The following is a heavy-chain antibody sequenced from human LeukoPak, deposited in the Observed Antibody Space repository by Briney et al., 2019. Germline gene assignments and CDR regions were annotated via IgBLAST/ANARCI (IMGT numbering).Heavy chain of an antibody. J-gene: IGHJ4*02. CDR3: ARSRSSGNYYGQEDS. Sequence: ASVKVSCKASGYTFTSYGISWVRQAPGQGLEWMGWISAYNGNTNYAQKLQGRVTMTTDTSTSTAYMELRSLRSDDTAVYYCARSRSSGNYYGQEDSWGQGTLVAVSS. CDR2: ISAYNGNT. D-gene: IGHD1-26*01. CDR1: GYTFTSYG. V-gene: IGHV1-18*01.